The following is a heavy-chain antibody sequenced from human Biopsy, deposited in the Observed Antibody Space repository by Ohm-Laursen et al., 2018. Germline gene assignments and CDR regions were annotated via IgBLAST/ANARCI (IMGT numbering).Heavy chain of an antibody. CDR1: GFTFSSYA. Sequence: SLRLSCTAPGFTFSSYAMTWFRQAPGKGLEWVSTISGNSDIIYDTDSVKGRFTISRDNPKNTLYLQMNSLRADDTAVYYCALAAAQTVAHFDYWGQGTLVTVSS. V-gene: IGHV3-23*01. CDR3: ALAAAQTVAHFDY. CDR2: ISGNSDII. J-gene: IGHJ4*02. D-gene: IGHD4-23*01.